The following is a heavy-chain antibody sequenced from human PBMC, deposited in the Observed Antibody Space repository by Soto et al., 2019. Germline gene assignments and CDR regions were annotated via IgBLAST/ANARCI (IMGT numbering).Heavy chain of an antibody. CDR3: ARDAAYYYDSRSYMDV. V-gene: IGHV1-69*13. D-gene: IGHD3-22*01. Sequence: ASVKVSCKASGGTFSSYAISWVRQAPGQGLEWMGGIIPIFGTANYAQKFQGRVTITADESTSTAYMELSSLRSEDTAVYYCARDAAYYYDSRSYMDVWGQGTTVTVS. CDR2: IIPIFGTA. CDR1: GGTFSSYA. J-gene: IGHJ6*02.